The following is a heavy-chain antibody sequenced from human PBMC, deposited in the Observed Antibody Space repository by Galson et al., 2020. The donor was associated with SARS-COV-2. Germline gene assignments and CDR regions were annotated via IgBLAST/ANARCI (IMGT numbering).Heavy chain of an antibody. J-gene: IGHJ6*02. CDR3: AKDWSMYCSGGSCYPQYYGMDV. Sequence: GGSLRLSCAASGFTFSSYAMSWVRQAPGKGLEWVSAISGSGGSTYYADSVKGRFTISRDNSKNTLYLQMNSLRAEDTAVYYCAKDWSMYCSGGSCYPQYYGMDVWGQGTTVTVSS. D-gene: IGHD2-15*01. CDR1: GFTFSSYA. V-gene: IGHV3-23*01. CDR2: ISGSGGST.